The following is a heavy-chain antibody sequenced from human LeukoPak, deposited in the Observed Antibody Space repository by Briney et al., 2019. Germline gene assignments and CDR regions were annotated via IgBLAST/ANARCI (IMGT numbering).Heavy chain of an antibody. J-gene: IGHJ4*02. Sequence: ASVKVSCKASGYTFTSYDINWVRQATGQGLEWMGWMNPNSGNTGYAQNFQGRVTMTRNTSISTAYMELSSLRSGDTAVYYCAKEPSTYCGGDCYVDYWGQGTLVTVSS. CDR1: GYTFTSYD. CDR3: AKEPSTYCGGDCYVDY. D-gene: IGHD2-21*02. V-gene: IGHV1-8*01. CDR2: MNPNSGNT.